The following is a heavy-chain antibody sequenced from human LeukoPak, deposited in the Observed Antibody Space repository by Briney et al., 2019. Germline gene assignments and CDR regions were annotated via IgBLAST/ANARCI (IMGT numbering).Heavy chain of an antibody. D-gene: IGHD1-26*01. CDR1: GGSISSYY. J-gene: IGHJ6*02. Sequence: SETLSLTCTVSGGSISSYYWSWIRQPPGKGLEWIGYIYYSGSTNYNPSLKSRVTISVDTSKNQFSLKLSSVTAADTAVYYCARDLGGGMGVWGQGTTVTVSS. V-gene: IGHV4-59*01. CDR3: ARDLGGGMGV. CDR2: IYYSGST.